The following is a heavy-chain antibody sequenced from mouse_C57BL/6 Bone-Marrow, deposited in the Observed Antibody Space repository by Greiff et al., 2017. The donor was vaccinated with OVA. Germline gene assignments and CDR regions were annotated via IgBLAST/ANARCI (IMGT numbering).Heavy chain of an antibody. CDR2: GQGLEWIG. CDR3: SEDSAVYYCAYYYGSSYWYFDV. D-gene: IGHD1-1*01. Sequence: VQLQESGPELARPWASVKISCQAFYTFSRRVHFAIRDTNSWMQWVKQRPGQGLEWIGAISPGNGGTSSIQKFKGKATLTADKSSSTAYMQLSSLTSEDSAVYYCAYYYGSSYWYFDVWGTRTTVTVSS. CDR1: YTFSRRVH. J-gene: IGHJ1*03. V-gene: IGHV1-87*01.